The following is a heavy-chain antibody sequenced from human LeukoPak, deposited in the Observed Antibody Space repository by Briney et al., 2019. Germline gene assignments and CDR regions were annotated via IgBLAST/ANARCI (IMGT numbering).Heavy chain of an antibody. J-gene: IGHJ4*02. CDR1: GGSISSGGYY. D-gene: IGHD3-10*01. V-gene: IGHV4-31*03. CDR3: ARTARNYGSGNDY. Sequence: PSQTLSLTCTVSGGSISSGGYYWSWIRQHPGKGLEWIGYIYYSGSTYYNPSLKSRVTISVDTSKNQFSLKLSSVTAADTGVYYCARTARNYGSGNDYWGQGTLVTVSS. CDR2: IYYSGST.